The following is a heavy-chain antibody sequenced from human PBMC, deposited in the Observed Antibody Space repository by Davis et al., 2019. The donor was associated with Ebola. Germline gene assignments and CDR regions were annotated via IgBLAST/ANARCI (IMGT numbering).Heavy chain of an antibody. CDR3: ARDTSGIAVAGQ. Sequence: AASVKVSCKASGFILTNYAIHWVRQAPGQRLEWMGWVHGGNGNTKYSQRFQGRVTITTDTSASTVYLDLRSLRSDDTAVYYCARDTSGIAVAGQWGQGTLVTVSS. D-gene: IGHD6-19*01. CDR2: VHGGNGNT. V-gene: IGHV1-3*01. J-gene: IGHJ4*02. CDR1: GFILTNYA.